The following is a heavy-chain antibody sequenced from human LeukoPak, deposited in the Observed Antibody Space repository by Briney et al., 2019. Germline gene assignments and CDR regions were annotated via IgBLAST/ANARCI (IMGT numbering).Heavy chain of an antibody. V-gene: IGHV1-69*04. J-gene: IGHJ5*02. CDR1: GDTFGSYT. Sequence: SLRVSSKASGDTFGSYTISCVRQAPGHRLEWMGRIIPILGITNYAHKFHGTVTITAAKPTTTAYMELSSLRSEGTAVYYCARDAPQTSGYLSWGQGTLVTVSS. D-gene: IGHD6-25*01. CDR2: IIPILGIT. CDR3: ARDAPQTSGYLS.